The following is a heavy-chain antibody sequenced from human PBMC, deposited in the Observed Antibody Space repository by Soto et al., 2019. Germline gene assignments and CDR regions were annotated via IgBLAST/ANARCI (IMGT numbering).Heavy chain of an antibody. J-gene: IGHJ6*02. CDR2: INAGNGST. V-gene: IGHV1-3*01. CDR1: GYRFASRG. Sequence: GAPVELMWRDSGYRFASRGRWWVRQAPGKRLEWMGWINAGNGSTKYSLNFQGRVTITRDASASTAYMELSSLRSQDPGVYYCATSTIETSTRKQYFYAMDVLGQGSRVPVSS. CDR3: ATSTIETSTRKQYFYAMDV. D-gene: IGHD2-2*01.